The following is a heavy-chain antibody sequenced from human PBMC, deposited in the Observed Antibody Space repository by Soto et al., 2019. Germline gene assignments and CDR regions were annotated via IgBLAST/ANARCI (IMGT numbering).Heavy chain of an antibody. V-gene: IGHV1-8*01. CDR3: ARDNRYNWNDEGWFDP. D-gene: IGHD1-20*01. J-gene: IGHJ5*02. CDR1: GYSFSDYD. CDR2: MNPNSGNT. Sequence: QVQLVQSGAEVKKPGASVKVSCKASGYSFSDYDRHWVRQATGQGPEWMGWMNPNSGNTGYAQKFQGRVTMTRNTSINTAYMELSSLGSEDTAVYYCARDNRYNWNDEGWFDPWGQGTLVTVSS.